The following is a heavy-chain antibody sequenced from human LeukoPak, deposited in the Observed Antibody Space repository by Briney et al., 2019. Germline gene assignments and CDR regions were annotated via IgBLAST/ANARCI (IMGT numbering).Heavy chain of an antibody. CDR1: GFTFSSYA. Sequence: PGGSLRLSCAASGFTFSSYAMSWVRQAPGKGLEWVSAISGSGGSTYYADSVKGQFTISRDNSKNTLYLQMNSLRAEDTAVYYCAKDTWFGEQRGDYWGQGTLVTVSS. J-gene: IGHJ4*02. V-gene: IGHV3-23*01. CDR2: ISGSGGST. CDR3: AKDTWFGEQRGDY. D-gene: IGHD3-10*01.